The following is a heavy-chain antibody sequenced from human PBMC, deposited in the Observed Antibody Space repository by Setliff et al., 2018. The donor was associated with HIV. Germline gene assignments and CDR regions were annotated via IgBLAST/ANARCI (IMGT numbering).Heavy chain of an antibody. V-gene: IGHV1-46*01. J-gene: IGHJ4*02. Sequence: ASVKVSCKTSGYAFTYYYTHWVRQAPGQGLEWLGTLNPNGGSTTYAQKFQGRVTMTRDTSTSTVYMELRSLRSEDTAVYYCARVQTVIPPSFDHWGQGTLVTVPQ. CDR3: ARVQTVIPPSFDH. D-gene: IGHD3-16*02. CDR2: LNPNGGST. CDR1: GYAFTYYY.